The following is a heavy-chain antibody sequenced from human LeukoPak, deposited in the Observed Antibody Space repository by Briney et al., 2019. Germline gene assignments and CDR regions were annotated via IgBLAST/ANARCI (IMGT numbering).Heavy chain of an antibody. V-gene: IGHV4-4*09. J-gene: IGHJ6*03. Sequence: SETLSPTCTVSGGSISSYYWSWVRQPPGKGLEWIGYIYTSGSTNYNPSLKSRVTISVDTSKNQFSLKLSSVTAADTAVYYCARGGKRGAYYYYYMDVWGKGTTVTVSS. CDR1: GGSISSYY. CDR3: ARGGKRGAYYYYYMDV. D-gene: IGHD3-16*01. CDR2: IYTSGST.